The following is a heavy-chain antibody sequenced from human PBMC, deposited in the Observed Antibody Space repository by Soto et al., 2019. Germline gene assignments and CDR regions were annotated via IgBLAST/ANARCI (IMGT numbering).Heavy chain of an antibody. V-gene: IGHV4-30-4*01. Sequence: TSETLSLTCTVSGGSISSGDYYWSWIRQPPGKGLEWIGYIYYSGSTYYNPSLKSRVTISVDTSKNQFSLKLSSVTAADTAVYYCARARPSITMVRGVIGTTFDYWGQGTLVTVS. D-gene: IGHD3-10*01. CDR3: ARARPSITMVRGVIGTTFDY. J-gene: IGHJ4*02. CDR1: GGSISSGDYY. CDR2: IYYSGST.